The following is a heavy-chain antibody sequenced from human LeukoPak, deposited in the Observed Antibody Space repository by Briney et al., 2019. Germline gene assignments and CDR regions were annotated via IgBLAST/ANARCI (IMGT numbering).Heavy chain of an antibody. CDR1: GGSISSDSYY. CDR2: IYSSGST. J-gene: IGHJ4*02. D-gene: IGHD6-13*01. Sequence: PSQTLSLTCTVSGGSISSDSYYWSWIRQPAGKGLEWIGRIYSSGSTNYSPSLKSRVTISVDTSKNQLSLKLSSVTAADTAVYYCARATNDDYSSSQLDYWGQGTLVTVSS. V-gene: IGHV4-61*02. CDR3: ARATNDDYSSSQLDY.